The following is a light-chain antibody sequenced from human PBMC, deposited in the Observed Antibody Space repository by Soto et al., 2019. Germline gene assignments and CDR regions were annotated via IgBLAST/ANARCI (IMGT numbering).Light chain of an antibody. CDR3: QQLNTYPPWT. CDR2: GAS. J-gene: IGKJ1*01. Sequence: DIQLTQSPSFLSASVGARVTITCRASQGISRYLAWYQQKPGKAPELLIYGASTLQSGVPSRFSGSVSGTEFTLTISSLQPEDFATYYCQQLNTYPPWTFGQGTKVEFK. CDR1: QGISRY. V-gene: IGKV1-9*01.